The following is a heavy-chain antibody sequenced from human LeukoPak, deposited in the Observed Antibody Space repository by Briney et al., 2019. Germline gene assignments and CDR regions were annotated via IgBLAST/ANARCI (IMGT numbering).Heavy chain of an antibody. CDR3: ARTTIFGVVITDAFDI. CDR2: IYPGDSDT. J-gene: IGHJ3*02. D-gene: IGHD3-3*01. V-gene: IGHV5-51*01. Sequence: GESLKISCKGSGYSFTSYWIGWVRQMPGKGLEWMGIIYPGDSDTRYGPSFQGQVTISADKSISTAYLQWSSLKASDTAMYYCARTTIFGVVITDAFDIWGQGTMVTVSS. CDR1: GYSFTSYW.